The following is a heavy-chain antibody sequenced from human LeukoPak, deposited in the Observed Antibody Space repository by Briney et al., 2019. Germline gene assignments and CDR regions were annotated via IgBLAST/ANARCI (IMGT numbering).Heavy chain of an antibody. Sequence: PSETLSLTCAVYGGSFSGYYWSWIRQPPGKGLEWIGEINHSGSTNYNPSLKSRVTISVDTSKNQFSLKLSSVTAADTAVYYCARALYCSGGSCFPRNAFDIWGQGTMVTVSS. CDR2: INHSGST. D-gene: IGHD2-15*01. CDR1: GGSFSGYY. J-gene: IGHJ3*02. V-gene: IGHV4-34*01. CDR3: ARALYCSGGSCFPRNAFDI.